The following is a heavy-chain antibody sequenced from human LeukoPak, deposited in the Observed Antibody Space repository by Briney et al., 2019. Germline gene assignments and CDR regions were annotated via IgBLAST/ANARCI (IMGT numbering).Heavy chain of an antibody. D-gene: IGHD3-3*02. CDR1: GGSISSTTYY. CDR3: ARQHFHTRPYYFAN. V-gene: IGHV4-39*01. Sequence: SETLSLTCTVSGGSISSTTYYWGWIRQPPGKRLEWIGTIFHSGSTYHNPSLKSRLTIYVDTSKNPFSLILISVTAAYTAVSFWARQHFHTRPYYFANWGQGTRVTVSS. CDR2: IFHSGST. J-gene: IGHJ4*02.